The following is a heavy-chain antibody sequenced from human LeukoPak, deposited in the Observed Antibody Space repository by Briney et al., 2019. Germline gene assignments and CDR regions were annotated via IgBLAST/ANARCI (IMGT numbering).Heavy chain of an antibody. Sequence: PGGSLRLSCSASGFPFANTWMTWVRQAPGRGLEWVGRVKPKHEGETTDYAAPVKGRFTISRDDTKNTLFLQMKSLNAEDSGIYFCATVIFVYTAFDIWGQGTVVTVSS. CDR3: ATVIFVYTAFDI. V-gene: IGHV3-15*01. D-gene: IGHD3-16*02. CDR1: GFPFANTW. J-gene: IGHJ3*02. CDR2: VKPKHEGETT.